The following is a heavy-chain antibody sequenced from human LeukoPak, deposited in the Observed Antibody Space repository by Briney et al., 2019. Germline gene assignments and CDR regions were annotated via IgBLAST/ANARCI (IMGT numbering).Heavy chain of an antibody. CDR2: ISYDGSNK. D-gene: IGHD3-9*01. Sequence: GRSLRLSCAASGFTFSSYAMHWVRQAPGKRLEWVAVISYDGSNKYYADSVKGRFTISRDNSKNTLYLQMNSLRAEDTAVYYCARDQYYDILTGYDAFDIWGQGTMVTVSS. CDR3: ARDQYYDILTGYDAFDI. CDR1: GFTFSSYA. J-gene: IGHJ3*02. V-gene: IGHV3-30-3*01.